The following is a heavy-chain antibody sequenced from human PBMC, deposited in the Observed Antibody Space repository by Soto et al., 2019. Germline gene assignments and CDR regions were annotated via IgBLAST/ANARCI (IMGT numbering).Heavy chain of an antibody. V-gene: IGHV4-31*03. CDR2: IYYSGST. CDR1: VVSISSGGYY. Sequence: SETLSLTCTFSVVSISSGGYYCGWIRQHPGKGLEWIGYIYYSGSTYYNPSLKSRVTISVDTSKNQFSLKLSSVTAADTAVYYCARGTGYYSPHFEYWGQGTLVTVSS. J-gene: IGHJ4*02. D-gene: IGHD3-9*01. CDR3: ARGTGYYSPHFEY.